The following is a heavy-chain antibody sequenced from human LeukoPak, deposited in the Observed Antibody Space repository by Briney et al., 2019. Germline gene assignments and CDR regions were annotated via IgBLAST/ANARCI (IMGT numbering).Heavy chain of an antibody. CDR1: GLTFSSFT. V-gene: IGHV3-30*03. Sequence: GGSLRLSCAASGLTFSSFTMHWVRQAPGKGLEWVAVISYNGKNEYYADSVKGRFTISRDNSKNTLYLQVNSLRPDDTAVYYCTRDLTGHYSIDYWGQGTLVTVSS. D-gene: IGHD3-22*01. CDR2: ISYNGKNE. J-gene: IGHJ4*02. CDR3: TRDLTGHYSIDY.